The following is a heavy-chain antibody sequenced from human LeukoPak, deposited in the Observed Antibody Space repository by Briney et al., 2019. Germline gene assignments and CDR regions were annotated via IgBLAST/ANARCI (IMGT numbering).Heavy chain of an antibody. CDR2: ISSSSSYI. CDR1: GFTFSSYS. D-gene: IGHD5-24*01. J-gene: IGHJ4*02. V-gene: IGHV3-21*01. Sequence: GGSLRLSCAASGFTFSSYSVNWVRQAPGKGLEWVSSISSSSSYIYYADSVKGRFTISRDNAKNSLYLQMNSLRAEDTAVYYCAKDLAEMATIIDYWGQGTLVTVSS. CDR3: AKDLAEMATIIDY.